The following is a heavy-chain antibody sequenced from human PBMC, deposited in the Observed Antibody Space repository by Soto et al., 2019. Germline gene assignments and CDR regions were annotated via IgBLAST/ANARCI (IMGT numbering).Heavy chain of an antibody. CDR1: GYSFTSYW. J-gene: IGHJ4*02. CDR3: ARSGYDILTGYYKDY. V-gene: IGHV5-51*01. CDR2: IYPGDSDT. D-gene: IGHD3-9*01. Sequence: RGESLKISCKGSGYSFTSYWIGWVRPMPGKGLEWMGIIYPGDSDTRYSPSFQGQVTISADKSISTAYLQWSSLKASDTAMYYCARSGYDILTGYYKDYWGQGTLVTVSS.